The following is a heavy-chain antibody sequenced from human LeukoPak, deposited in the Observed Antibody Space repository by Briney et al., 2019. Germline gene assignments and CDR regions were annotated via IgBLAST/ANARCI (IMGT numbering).Heavy chain of an antibody. J-gene: IGHJ3*02. D-gene: IGHD2-2*01. V-gene: IGHV3-74*01. CDR2: INTDGSST. CDR1: GFTFSSYW. CDR3: ARGGGLQYQLPRAFDI. Sequence: SGGSLRLSCAASGFTFSSYWMHWVRQAPGKGLVWVSRINTDGSSTSYADSMKGRFTISRDNAKNTLYLQMNSLRAEDTAVYYCARGGGLQYQLPRAFDIWGQGAMVTVSS.